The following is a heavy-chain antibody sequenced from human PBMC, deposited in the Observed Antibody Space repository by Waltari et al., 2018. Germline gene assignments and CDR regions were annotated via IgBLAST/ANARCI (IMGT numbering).Heavy chain of an antibody. D-gene: IGHD6-19*01. CDR2: IYPGDSDI. V-gene: IGHV5-51*03. CDR1: GYSFTNYW. J-gene: IGHJ4*02. Sequence: EVKKPGASLKISCKDSGYSFTNYWIAWVRQRPGEGLEWMGIIYPGDSDIRYSPSFQGQVTISADKSINTAYLQWSSLKASDTAMYYCARRKAVTGTYHFDDWGQGTLVTVSS. CDR3: ARRKAVTGTYHFDD.